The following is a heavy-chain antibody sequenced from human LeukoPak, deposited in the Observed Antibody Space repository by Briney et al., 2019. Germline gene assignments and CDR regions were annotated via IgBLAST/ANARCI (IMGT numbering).Heavy chain of an antibody. CDR2: IYTSGST. V-gene: IGHV4-4*09. CDR1: GGSISSYY. Sequence: SETLSLTCTVSGGSISSYYWSWIRQPPGKGLEWIGYIYTSGSTNYNPSLKSRVTISVDTSKNQFSLKLSSVTAADTAVYYCARQKGRENYDFWSGYGNYYYYYYMDVWGKGTTVTVSS. J-gene: IGHJ6*03. D-gene: IGHD3-3*01. CDR3: ARQKGRENYDFWSGYGNYYYYYYMDV.